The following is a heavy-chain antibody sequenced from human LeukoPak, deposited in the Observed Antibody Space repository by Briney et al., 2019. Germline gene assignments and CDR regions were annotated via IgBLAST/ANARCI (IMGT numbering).Heavy chain of an antibody. J-gene: IGHJ4*02. V-gene: IGHV3-48*04. CDR1: GFTFSSYA. D-gene: IGHD1-20*01. CDR2: ISSSGSTI. CDR3: ARDSNWNAGFDY. Sequence: GGSLRLSCAASGFTFSSYAMSWVRQAPGKGLEWVSYISSSGSTIYYADSVKGRFTISRDNAKNSLYLQMNSLRAEDTAVYYCARDSNWNAGFDYWGQGALVTVSS.